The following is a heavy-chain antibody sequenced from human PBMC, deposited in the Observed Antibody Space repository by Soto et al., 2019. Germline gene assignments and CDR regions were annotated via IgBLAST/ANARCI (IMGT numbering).Heavy chain of an antibody. J-gene: IGHJ6*02. CDR2: IIPIFGTA. CDR3: ARVGYSYGLGYHHYYYYGMDV. Sequence: SVKVSCKASGGTFSSYAISWVRQAPGQGLEWMGGIIPIFGTANYAQKFQGRVTITADKSTSTAYMELSSLRSEDTAVYYCARVGYSYGLGYHHYYYYGMDVWGQGTSVSLSS. D-gene: IGHD5-18*01. CDR1: GGTFSSYA. V-gene: IGHV1-69*06.